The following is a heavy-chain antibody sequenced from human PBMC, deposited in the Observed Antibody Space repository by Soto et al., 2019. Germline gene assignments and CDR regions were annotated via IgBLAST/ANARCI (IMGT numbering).Heavy chain of an antibody. CDR3: AKIVGYCSGGSCYSFIYYGMDV. CDR1: GFTFSSYA. Sequence: GSLRLSCAASGFTFSSYAMSWVRQAPGKGLEWVSAISGSGGSTYYADSVKGRFTISRDNSKNTLYLQMNSLRAEDTAVYYCAKIVGYCSGGSCYSFIYYGMDVWGQGTTVTVSS. D-gene: IGHD2-15*01. J-gene: IGHJ6*02. V-gene: IGHV3-23*01. CDR2: ISGSGGST.